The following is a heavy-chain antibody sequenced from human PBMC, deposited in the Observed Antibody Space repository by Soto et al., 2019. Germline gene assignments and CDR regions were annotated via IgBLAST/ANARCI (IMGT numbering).Heavy chain of an antibody. V-gene: IGHV3-48*02. D-gene: IGHD3-3*01. CDR3: EGDSGVAYAMDV. CDR2: LGRSGRTI. J-gene: IGHJ6*04. Sequence: EVQLVESGGVLVQPGGSLRLSCAASGFTFSTYSINWVRQAPGKGLEWVSYLGRSGRTIYYADSVKGRFTISRDNAKNSRYRPMNSLRDEETAVYYCEGDSGVAYAMDVWGKGTTVTVS. CDR1: GFTFSTYS.